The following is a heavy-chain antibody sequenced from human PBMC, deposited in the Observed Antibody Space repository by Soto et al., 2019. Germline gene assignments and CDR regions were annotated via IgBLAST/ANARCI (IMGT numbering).Heavy chain of an antibody. CDR3: ARHYYDSSGYSDVFDH. CDR1: GYSFNSYS. V-gene: IGHV5-10-1*01. Sequence: PGESLKISCKGSGYSFNSYSISWVGQMPGKGLEWMGRVDPSDSYSNYSTAFQGHITISADKSISTAYLQWSSLKASDTAMYYFARHYYDSSGYSDVFDHWGQGTLVTVSS. CDR2: VDPSDSYS. D-gene: IGHD3-22*01. J-gene: IGHJ5*02.